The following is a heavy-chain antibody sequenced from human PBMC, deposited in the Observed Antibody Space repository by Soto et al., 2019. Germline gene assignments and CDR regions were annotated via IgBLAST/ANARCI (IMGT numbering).Heavy chain of an antibody. CDR2: IYYSGST. V-gene: IGHV4-59*01. CDR1: GGSISSYY. CDR3: AGYYRAGYPHCYNFGMDV. Sequence: PSETLSLTCTVSGGSISSYYWSWIRQPPGKGLEWIGYIYYSGSTNYNPSLKSRVTISVDTSKNQFSLKLSSVTAADTAVYYCAGYYRAGYPHCYNFGMDVWGQGTPVTVSS. D-gene: IGHD3-9*01. J-gene: IGHJ6*02.